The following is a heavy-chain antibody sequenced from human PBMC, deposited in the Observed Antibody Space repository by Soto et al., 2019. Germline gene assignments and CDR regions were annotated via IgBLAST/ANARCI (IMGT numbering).Heavy chain of an antibody. CDR2: ISYDGSNK. CDR1: GFTFSSYG. CDR3: AKTGYCTNGVCSRGAFDI. Sequence: QVQLVESGGGVVQPGRSLRLSCAASGFTFSSYGMHWVRQAPGKGLEWVAVISYDGSNKYYADSVKGRFTISRDNSKNTLYLQMNSLRAEDTAVYYCAKTGYCTNGVCSRGAFDIWGQGTMVTVSS. J-gene: IGHJ3*02. V-gene: IGHV3-30*18. D-gene: IGHD2-8*01.